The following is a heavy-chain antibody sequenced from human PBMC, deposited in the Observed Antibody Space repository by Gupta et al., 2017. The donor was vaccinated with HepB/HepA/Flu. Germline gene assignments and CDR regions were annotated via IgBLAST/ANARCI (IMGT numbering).Heavy chain of an antibody. CDR2: INPSGGGT. D-gene: IGHD3-9*01. J-gene: IGHJ3*02. CDR1: GYTFINYF. CDR3: AVRQGGRDWVFDI. V-gene: IGHV1-46*01. Sequence: QVQLVQSGTEVKKPGASVKVSCKASGYTFINYFMEWVRQAPGQGLEWMGAINPSGGGTTYEQKFQGRVTRTRDTSTTTVFMALRSMTSEDTAVYYSAVRQGGRDWVFDIWGRGTAVPFSA.